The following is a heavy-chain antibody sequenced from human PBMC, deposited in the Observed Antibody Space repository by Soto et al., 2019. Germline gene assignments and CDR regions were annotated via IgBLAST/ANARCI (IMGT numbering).Heavy chain of an antibody. V-gene: IGHV3-23*01. Sequence: EVHLLESGGGLLQPGGSLRLSCSASGFDFSSHTMIWVRQAPGKGLEWVASIGNSGDISNYGDSVKGRFTITRDNSKNTLYLQMNSLRAEDTALYFCARRQVGATKGKSWFDSWGQGTLVTVSS. D-gene: IGHD1-26*01. J-gene: IGHJ5*01. CDR3: ARRQVGATKGKSWFDS. CDR1: GFDFSSHT. CDR2: IGNSGDIS.